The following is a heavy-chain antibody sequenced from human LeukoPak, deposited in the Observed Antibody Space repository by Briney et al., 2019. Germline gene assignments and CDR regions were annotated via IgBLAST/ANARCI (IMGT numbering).Heavy chain of an antibody. V-gene: IGHV4-30-4*01. CDR3: ARDGGYNGSGSYYKSAFDI. D-gene: IGHD3-10*01. Sequence: SETLSLTCTVSGGSISSGDYYWSWIRQPPGKGLEWIGYIYYSGSTYYSPSLKSRVSISGDTSKNQFSLRLSSVTAADTAVYYCARDGGYNGSGSYYKSAFDIWGQGTMVTVSS. CDR2: IYYSGST. CDR1: GGSISSGDYY. J-gene: IGHJ3*02.